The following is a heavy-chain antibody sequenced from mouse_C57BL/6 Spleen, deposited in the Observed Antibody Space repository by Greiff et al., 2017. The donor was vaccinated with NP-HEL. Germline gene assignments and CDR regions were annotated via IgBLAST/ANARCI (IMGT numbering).Heavy chain of an antibody. CDR3: TTYYDYDGYFDV. Sequence: EVKLVESGGGLVQPGGSMKLSCVASGFTFSNYWMNWVRQSPEKGLEWVAQIRLKSDNYATHYAESVKGRFTISRDDSKSSVYLQMNNLRAEDTGIYYCTTYYDYDGYFDVWGTGTTVTVSS. CDR2: IRLKSDNYAT. J-gene: IGHJ1*03. CDR1: GFTFSNYW. D-gene: IGHD2-4*01. V-gene: IGHV6-3*01.